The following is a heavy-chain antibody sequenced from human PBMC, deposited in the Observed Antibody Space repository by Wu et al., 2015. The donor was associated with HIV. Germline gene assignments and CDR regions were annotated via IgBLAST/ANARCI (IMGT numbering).Heavy chain of an antibody. CDR2: INPDIGDT. D-gene: IGHD1-1*01. CDR3: AKLATTGTRYYYYNGMDV. CDR1: GYTFTDYY. J-gene: IGHJ6*02. Sequence: QVQLVQSGSQMKKSGASLNVSCQTFGYTFTDYYLHWVRQAPGQRLEWMGWINPDIGDTNYAPQFQGRVTMTSDSSINTAYMELRSLTFDDMAVYYCAKLATTGTRYYYYNGMDVWGQGTAITVSS. V-gene: IGHV1-2*02.